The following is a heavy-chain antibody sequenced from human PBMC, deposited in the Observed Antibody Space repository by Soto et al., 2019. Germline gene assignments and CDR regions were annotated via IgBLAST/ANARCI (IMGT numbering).Heavy chain of an antibody. Sequence: KTSETLSLTCAVYGGSFSGYYWSWIRQPPGKGLEWIGEINHSGSTNYNPSLKSRVTISVDTSKNQFSLKLSSVTAADTAVYYCARGRSITIFGVAPGWFDPWGQGTLVTVSS. CDR2: INHSGST. J-gene: IGHJ5*02. D-gene: IGHD3-3*01. CDR3: ARGRSITIFGVAPGWFDP. V-gene: IGHV4-34*01. CDR1: GGSFSGYY.